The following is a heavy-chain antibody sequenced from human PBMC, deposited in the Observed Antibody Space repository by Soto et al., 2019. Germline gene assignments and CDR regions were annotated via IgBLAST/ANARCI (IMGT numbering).Heavy chain of an antibody. D-gene: IGHD2-2*01. CDR2: IVVGSGNT. Sequence: GASGKVSCKASGFTFTNSAVQWGRQARGQRLEWIGWIVVGSGNTNYAQKFQERVTITRDMSTSTAYMELSSLRSEDTAVYYCAPRPRSTTLFSSSAYYRAM. J-gene: IGHJ6*01. CDR3: APRPRSTTLFSSSAYYRAM. V-gene: IGHV1-58*01. CDR1: GFTFTNSA.